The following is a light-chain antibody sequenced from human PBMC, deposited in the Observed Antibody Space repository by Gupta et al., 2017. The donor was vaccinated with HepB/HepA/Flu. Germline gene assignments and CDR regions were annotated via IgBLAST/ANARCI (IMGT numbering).Light chain of an antibody. CDR3: ALYMGDGISV. CDR1: SGSVSTGYY. CDR2: NTK. V-gene: IGLV8-61*01. Sequence: QTVLTQEPSLSVSPGGTVTFTCALSSGSVSTGYYTSWYQQTPGQAPHTLIYNTKSRSSGVPDRFSGSILGNKAALTITGAQTDDESNYYCALYMGDGISVFGGGTKLTVL. J-gene: IGLJ3*02.